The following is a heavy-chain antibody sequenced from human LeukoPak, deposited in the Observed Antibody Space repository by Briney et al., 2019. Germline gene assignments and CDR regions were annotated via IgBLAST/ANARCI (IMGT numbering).Heavy chain of an antibody. CDR3: ARERKQLPQFDY. V-gene: IGHV4-4*07. CDR2: IYTSGST. Sequence: PSETLSLNSTVSGGSISSYYWSWIRQPAGKGLEWIGRIYTSGSTNYNPSLKSRLTMSVDTSRNQFSLKLSAVTAADTAVYYCARERKQLPQFDYWGQGTLVTASS. CDR1: GGSISSYY. J-gene: IGHJ4*02. D-gene: IGHD6-13*01.